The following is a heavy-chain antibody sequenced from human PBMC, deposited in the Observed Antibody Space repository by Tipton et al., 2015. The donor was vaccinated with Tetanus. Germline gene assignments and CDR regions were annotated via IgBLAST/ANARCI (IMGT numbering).Heavy chain of an antibody. V-gene: IGHV1-46*01. CDR2: INPSGGST. J-gene: IGHJ4*02. CDR1: GYTFTSYY. CDR3: ARGRGSGSGANDY. D-gene: IGHD3-10*01. Sequence: QLVQSGAEVKKPGASVKVSCKASGYTFTSYYMHCVRQAPGQGLEWMGIINPSGGSTRYAQKFQGRVTMTRDTSISTAYMELSRLRSDDTAVYYCARGRGSGSGANDYWGQGTLVTVSS.